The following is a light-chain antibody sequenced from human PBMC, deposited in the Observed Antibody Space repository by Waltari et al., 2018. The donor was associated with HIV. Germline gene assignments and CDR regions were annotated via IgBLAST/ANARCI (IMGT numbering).Light chain of an antibody. CDR3: QQSYSLQT. CDR2: GSS. V-gene: IGKV1-39*01. J-gene: IGKJ1*01. Sequence: DIQMTQSPSSLSASVGDKVTITCRASQNIATYVNWYQQKPGKAPQLMIYGSSTLRSGVPSIFSGSGSRTDFTLTINNLQPDDSATYYCQQSYSLQTFGQGTNVEI. CDR1: QNIATY.